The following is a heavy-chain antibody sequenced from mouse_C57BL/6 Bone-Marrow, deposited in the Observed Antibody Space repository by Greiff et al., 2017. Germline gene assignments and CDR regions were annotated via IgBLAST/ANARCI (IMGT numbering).Heavy chain of an antibody. Sequence: VQLQQSGPELVKPGASVKLSCKASGYTFTSYDLNWVNQRPGQGLEWIGWISPRDGSTKYNEKFKGKATLTVYTSSSTAYMELHSLTSEDSAVYFCARDYGSSYWYFDVWGTGTKVTVSS. CDR3: ARDYGSSYWYFDV. CDR1: GYTFTSYD. V-gene: IGHV1-85*01. J-gene: IGHJ1*03. CDR2: ISPRDGST. D-gene: IGHD1-1*01.